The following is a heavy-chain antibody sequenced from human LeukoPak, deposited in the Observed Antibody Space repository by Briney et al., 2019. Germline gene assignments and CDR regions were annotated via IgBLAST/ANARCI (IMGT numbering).Heavy chain of an antibody. J-gene: IGHJ4*02. V-gene: IGHV3-23*01. D-gene: IGHD3-3*01. CDR2: ISGSGGST. Sequence: PGGSLRLSCAASGFTFSSYAMSWVRQAPGKGLEWVSAISGSGGSTYYADSVKGRFTISRDNSKNTLYLQMNSLRAEDTAVYYCAKPYDFWSGYPLGLDYWGQGTLVTVSS. CDR1: GFTFSSYA. CDR3: AKPYDFWSGYPLGLDY.